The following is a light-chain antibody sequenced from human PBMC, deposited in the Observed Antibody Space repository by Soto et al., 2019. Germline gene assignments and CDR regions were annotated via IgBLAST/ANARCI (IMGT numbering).Light chain of an antibody. V-gene: IGKV3-20*01. CDR3: HQFGSSPLAFT. CDR1: QRVSPSN. Sequence: ESMLTQSPGTLSWSPGERATLSCRASQRVSPSNLAWYQQKPGQAPRLLIYGASIRAAGIPDRFSGSGSGTDFTLTISRLEPEDFAVYYCHQFGSSPLAFTFGQGTKLEI. CDR2: GAS. J-gene: IGKJ2*01.